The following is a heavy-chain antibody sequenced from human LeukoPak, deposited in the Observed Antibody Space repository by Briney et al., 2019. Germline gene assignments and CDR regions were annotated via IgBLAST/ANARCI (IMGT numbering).Heavy chain of an antibody. Sequence: ASVKVSCKASGYTFTSYDINWVRQATGQGLGWMGWMNPNSGNTGYAQKFQGRVTMTRNTSISTAYMELSSLRSEDTAVYYCARAAPPGYGSGSYSWFDPWGQGTLVTVSS. CDR2: MNPNSGNT. CDR3: ARAAPPGYGSGSYSWFDP. J-gene: IGHJ5*02. V-gene: IGHV1-8*01. D-gene: IGHD3-10*01. CDR1: GYTFTSYD.